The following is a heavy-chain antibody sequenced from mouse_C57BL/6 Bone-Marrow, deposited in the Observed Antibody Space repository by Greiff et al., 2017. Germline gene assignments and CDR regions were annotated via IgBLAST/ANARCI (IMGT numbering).Heavy chain of an antibody. D-gene: IGHD1-1*02. Sequence: EVQLQQSGPELVKPGASVKISCKASGYTFTDYYMNWVKQSHGKSLEWIGDINPNNGGTSYNQKFKGKATLTVDKSSSTAYMELRSLTSEDSAVYYCAPLSLYFDYWGQGTTLTVSS. CDR1: GYTFTDYY. CDR3: APLSLYFDY. V-gene: IGHV1-26*01. CDR2: INPNNGGT. J-gene: IGHJ2*01.